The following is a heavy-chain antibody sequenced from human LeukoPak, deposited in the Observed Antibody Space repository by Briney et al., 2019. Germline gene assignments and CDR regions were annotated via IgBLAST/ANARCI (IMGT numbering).Heavy chain of an antibody. CDR3: ARGPPTRYMVRGVIDY. Sequence: GGSLRLSCEASGFTFSSYWMTWVRQAPGKGLECVANIKQDGSEKYYVDSVKGRFTISRDNAKNSLYLQMNSLRVEDTAVYYCARGPPTRYMVRGVIDYWGQGTLVTVSS. J-gene: IGHJ4*02. D-gene: IGHD3-10*01. CDR2: IKQDGSEK. V-gene: IGHV3-7*03. CDR1: GFTFSSYW.